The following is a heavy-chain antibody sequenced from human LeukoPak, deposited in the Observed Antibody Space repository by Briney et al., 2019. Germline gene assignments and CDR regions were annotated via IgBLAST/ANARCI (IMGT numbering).Heavy chain of an antibody. Sequence: PSETLSLTCAVYGGSFSGYYWSWIRQPPGKGLEWIGEINHSGSTNYNPSLKSRVTISVDTSKNQFSLKLSSVTAADTAVYYCARGRHHVYCYWGQGCLVSVSS. CDR1: GGSFSGYY. CDR3: ARGRHHVYCY. V-gene: IGHV4-34*01. CDR2: INHSGST. J-gene: IGHJ4*02. D-gene: IGHD1-14*01.